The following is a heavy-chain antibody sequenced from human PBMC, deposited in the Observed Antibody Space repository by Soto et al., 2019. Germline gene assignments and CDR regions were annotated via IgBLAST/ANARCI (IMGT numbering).Heavy chain of an antibody. J-gene: IGHJ3*02. Sequence: QVQLVQSGAEVKKPGSSVKVSCKASGGTFSSYAISWVRQAPGQGLEWMGGIIPIFGTANYAQKFQGRVTIDXXEXKXXASSELIRLGCEDTAVHYCAFSPRLAWLTPDAFDIWGQGTMVTVSS. CDR2: IIPIFGTA. V-gene: IGHV1-69*05. CDR1: GGTFSSYA. D-gene: IGHD3-3*01. CDR3: AFSPRLAWLTPDAFDI.